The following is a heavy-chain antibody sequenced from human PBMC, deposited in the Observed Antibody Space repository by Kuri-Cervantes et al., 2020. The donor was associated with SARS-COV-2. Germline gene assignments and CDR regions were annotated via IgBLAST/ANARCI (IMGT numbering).Heavy chain of an antibody. Sequence: GGSLRLSCAASGFTFSSYWMSWVRQAPEKGLEWVSSISSDSSYIHYADSVKGRFTISRDNAKNSLYLHMNSLRAEDTAVYYCAREGLSEVELLDYWGQGTLVTVSS. CDR2: ISSDSSYI. CDR3: AREGLSEVELLDY. CDR1: GFTFSSYW. J-gene: IGHJ4*02. D-gene: IGHD1-26*01. V-gene: IGHV3-21*01.